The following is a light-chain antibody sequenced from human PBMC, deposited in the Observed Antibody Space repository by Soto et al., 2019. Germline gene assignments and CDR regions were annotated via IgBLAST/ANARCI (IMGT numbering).Light chain of an antibody. Sequence: QSALTQPASVSGSPGQSITISCTGSSSDVGAYNYVSWYQQHPGKAPRLMIYEVTNRPSGVSNRFSGSKSGNTASLTISGLRAEDEADYYCSSYTSGSTLVVFGGGTKATVL. CDR3: SSYTSGSTLVV. CDR1: SSDVGAYNY. CDR2: EVT. V-gene: IGLV2-14*01. J-gene: IGLJ2*01.